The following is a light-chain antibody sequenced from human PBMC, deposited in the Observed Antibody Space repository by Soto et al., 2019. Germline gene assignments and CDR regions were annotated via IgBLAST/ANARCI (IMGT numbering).Light chain of an antibody. V-gene: IGLV2-23*02. J-gene: IGLJ3*02. CDR2: EVS. Sequence: HSALTQPASVSGSPGQSITIPCTGTNNDVGSYDLVSWYQHRPGNVPKLVIFEVSKRPSGISHRFSGSKSGNTASLTISGLQPEDESDYYCCSFAGATIWVFGGGTK. CDR1: NNDVGSYDL. CDR3: CSFAGATIWV.